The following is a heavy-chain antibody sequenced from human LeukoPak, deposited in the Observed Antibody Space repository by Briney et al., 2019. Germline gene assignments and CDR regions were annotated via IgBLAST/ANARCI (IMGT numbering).Heavy chain of an antibody. J-gene: IGHJ4*02. CDR1: GNTFISHA. CDR3: ARGKGYYDSSGYYQLRRTFDY. D-gene: IGHD3-22*01. CDR2: INTNTGNP. Sequence: ASVKVSCKASGNTFISHAMNWVRQAPGQGLEWMGRINTNTGNPTYAQGFTGRFVFSLDTSVSTAYLQISRLKTENTAVYYCARGKGYYDSSGYYQLRRTFDYWGQGTLVTVSS. V-gene: IGHV7-4-1*02.